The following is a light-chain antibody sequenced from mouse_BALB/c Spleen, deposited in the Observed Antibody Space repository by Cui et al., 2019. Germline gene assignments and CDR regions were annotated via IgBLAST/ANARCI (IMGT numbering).Light chain of an antibody. CDR3: LQYDNLYT. CDR2: YTS. J-gene: IGKJ2*01. Sequence: DIQMTQSPSSLSAALGRKVPITGNASQDFNKYMAWYLHRPGEVPMLLIHYTSTIRPGIPSRFSGSGSGRDYSFSISNLEPEDIATYYCLQYDNLYTFGGGTKLEIK. V-gene: IGKV19-93*01. CDR1: QDFNKY.